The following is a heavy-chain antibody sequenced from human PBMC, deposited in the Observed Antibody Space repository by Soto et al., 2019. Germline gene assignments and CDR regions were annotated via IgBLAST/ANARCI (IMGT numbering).Heavy chain of an antibody. CDR1: GYIFTMYG. J-gene: IGHJ4*02. CDR2: ISAFNGDT. D-gene: IGHD2-2*01. CDR3: SRGVGDEYCRSPSCDGHLDN. V-gene: IGHV1-18*01. Sequence: QVQLVQSGAEVKKPGAAVKVSCLASGYIFTMYGISWVRQAPGQGPEWMGWISAFNGDTNYAQTLQGRVTMTRDTSTNTAYMELRSLTSDDTAVYYCSRGVGDEYCRSPSCDGHLDNWGQGTLVTVSS.